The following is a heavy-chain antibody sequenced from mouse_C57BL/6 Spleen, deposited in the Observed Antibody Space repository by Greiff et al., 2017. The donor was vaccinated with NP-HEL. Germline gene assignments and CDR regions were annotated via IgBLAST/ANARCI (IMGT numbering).Heavy chain of an antibody. Sequence: VQLQQSGAELVKPGASVKISCKASGYAFSSYWMNWVKQRPGKGLEWIGQIYPGDGDTNYNGKFKGKATLTADKSSSTAYMQLSSLTSEDSAVYFCARYYYGSSRYYAMDYWGQGTSGTVSS. CDR3: ARYYYGSSRYYAMDY. CDR2: IYPGDGDT. V-gene: IGHV1-80*01. J-gene: IGHJ4*01. CDR1: GYAFSSYW. D-gene: IGHD1-1*01.